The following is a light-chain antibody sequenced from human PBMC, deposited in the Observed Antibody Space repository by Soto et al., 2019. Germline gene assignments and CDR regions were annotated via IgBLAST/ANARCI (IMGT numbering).Light chain of an antibody. V-gene: IGKV3D-20*02. CDR1: QSVSSNS. Sequence: EILLTQSPDTLSLSTGDRATLSCRAAQSVSSNSLAWYQQKPGQAPRLLIYAAATRATGIPDRFSGSGSGTDFTLTISSLQPEDFATHYCQQSYSTLTWTFCQGTKVDI. J-gene: IGKJ1*01. CDR2: AAA. CDR3: QQSYSTLTWT.